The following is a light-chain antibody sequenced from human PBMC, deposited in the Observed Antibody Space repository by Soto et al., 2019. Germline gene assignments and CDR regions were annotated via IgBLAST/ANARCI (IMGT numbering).Light chain of an antibody. Sequence: EIVLTQSPGTLSLSPGERATLSCRASQSFNSIYLAWYQQKPGQAPRLLIYGASTRATGIPARFSGSESGTEFTLTISSLQSEDFAVYYCQQYNNWPPTFGQGTRLEIK. J-gene: IGKJ5*01. V-gene: IGKV3-15*01. CDR2: GAS. CDR1: QSFNSIY. CDR3: QQYNNWPPT.